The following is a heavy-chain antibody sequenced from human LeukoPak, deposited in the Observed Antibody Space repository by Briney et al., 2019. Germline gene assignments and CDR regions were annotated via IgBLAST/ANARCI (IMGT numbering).Heavy chain of an antibody. D-gene: IGHD6-13*01. Sequence: GGSLRLSCAASGFTFSGYGMHWVRQAPGKGLEWVAVIWFDGSNKYYADSVKGRFTISRDNSKNTLSLQMNSLRAEDTAVYYCARERSSWHTFGMDGWGQGTTVTVSS. CDR1: GFTFSGYG. CDR3: ARERSSWHTFGMDG. J-gene: IGHJ6*02. V-gene: IGHV3-33*01. CDR2: IWFDGSNK.